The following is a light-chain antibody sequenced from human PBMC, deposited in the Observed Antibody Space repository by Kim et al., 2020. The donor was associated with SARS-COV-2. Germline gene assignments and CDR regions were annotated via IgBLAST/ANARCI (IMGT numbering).Light chain of an antibody. CDR1: QSVGTY. CDR3: QQRSN. Sequence: APLSLPPGERATLPCRASQSVGTYLAWYQQKPGQAPRLLIYDASKRATGIPARFRGSGSGTDFSLTIGTLEPEDFAVYYCQQRSNFGQGTRLEIK. J-gene: IGKJ5*01. V-gene: IGKV3-11*01. CDR2: DAS.